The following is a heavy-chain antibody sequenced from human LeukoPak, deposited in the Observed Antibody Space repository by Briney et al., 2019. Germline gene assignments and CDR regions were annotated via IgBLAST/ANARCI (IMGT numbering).Heavy chain of an antibody. Sequence: SVKVSCKASGGTFSSYAISWVRQAPGQGLEWMGGIIPIFGTANYAQKFQGRVTITADESTSTAYMELSSLRSEDTAVYYCARDILAAGYYFDYRGQGTLVTVSS. CDR2: IIPIFGTA. CDR3: ARDILAAGYYFDY. CDR1: GGTFSSYA. V-gene: IGHV1-69*13. D-gene: IGHD6-13*01. J-gene: IGHJ4*02.